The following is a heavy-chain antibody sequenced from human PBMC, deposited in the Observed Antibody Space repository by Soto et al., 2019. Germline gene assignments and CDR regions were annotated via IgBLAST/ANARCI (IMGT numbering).Heavy chain of an antibody. D-gene: IGHD2-21*02. J-gene: IGHJ3*02. CDR2: INPSGGST. V-gene: IGHV1-46*01. CDR3: ARGSYVVGTATEMNDSFDI. CDR1: GYTFTSYY. Sequence: QVQLVQSGAEVKKPGASVKVSCKASGYTFTSYYMHWVRQAPGQGLEWMGIINPSGGSTSYAQKFRGRVTIPRDTHTSTVYVELSILRSEDRAVFYCARGSYVVGTATEMNDSFDIWAKGTRVTVSS.